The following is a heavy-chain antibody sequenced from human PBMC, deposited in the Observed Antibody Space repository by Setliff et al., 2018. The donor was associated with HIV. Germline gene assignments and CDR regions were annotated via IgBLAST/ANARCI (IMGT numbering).Heavy chain of an antibody. CDR2: LHYSRTT. D-gene: IGHD3-3*01. Sequence: SETLSLTCNVSRGSISRSSHYWGWIRQSPGKGLEWIGSLHYSRTTYYNPSLKRRVTISVDTSMNQFSLNLTSVTAADTAVHFCSSVLFHLGWLSTTHDAFDVGGPGTLVTVSS. V-gene: IGHV4-39*07. J-gene: IGHJ3*01. CDR3: SSVLFHLGWLSTTHDAFDV. CDR1: RGSISRSSHY.